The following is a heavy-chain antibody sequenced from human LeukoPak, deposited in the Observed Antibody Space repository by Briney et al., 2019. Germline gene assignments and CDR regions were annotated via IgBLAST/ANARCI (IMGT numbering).Heavy chain of an antibody. D-gene: IGHD2-15*01. CDR2: IYYSGST. CDR3: ARLGGPSPY. Sequence: PSETLSLTCTVSGGSIGSYYWSWIRQPPGKGLEWIGYIYYSGSTNYNPSLKSRVTISVDTSKNQFSLKLSSVTTTDTAVYYCARLGGPSPYWGQGTLVTVSS. J-gene: IGHJ4*02. V-gene: IGHV4-59*08. CDR1: GGSIGSYY.